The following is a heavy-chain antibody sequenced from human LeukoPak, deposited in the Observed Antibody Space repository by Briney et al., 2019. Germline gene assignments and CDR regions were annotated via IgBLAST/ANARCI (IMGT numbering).Heavy chain of an antibody. D-gene: IGHD2-8*01. J-gene: IGHJ1*01. V-gene: IGHV1-18*01. CDR3: ASCHCTNGVCYGECEYFQH. CDR1: GYTFTSYG. Sequence: ASVKVSCKASGYTFTSYGIIWVRQAPGQGLEWMGRISPYNGNTNYAQKLQGRVTMTTDTSTSKAYMELRSLRSDDTAVYYCASCHCTNGVCYGECEYFQHWGQGTLVTVSS. CDR2: ISPYNGNT.